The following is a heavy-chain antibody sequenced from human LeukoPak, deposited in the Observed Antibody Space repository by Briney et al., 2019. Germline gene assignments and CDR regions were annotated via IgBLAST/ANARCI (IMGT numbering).Heavy chain of an antibody. CDR2: INHSGST. D-gene: IGHD6-19*01. J-gene: IGHJ6*03. CDR3: ARGRIAVAGWYYYYYMDV. V-gene: IGHV4-34*01. CDR1: GGSFSGYY. Sequence: PSETLSLTCAVYGGSFSGYYWSWIRQPPGKGLEWIGEINHSGSTHYNPSLKSRVTISVDTSKNQFSLKLRSVTAADTAVYYCARGRIAVAGWYYYYYMDVWGKGTTVTVSS.